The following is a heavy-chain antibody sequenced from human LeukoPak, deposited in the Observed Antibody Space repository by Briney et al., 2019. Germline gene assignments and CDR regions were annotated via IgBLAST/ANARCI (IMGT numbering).Heavy chain of an antibody. V-gene: IGHV3-21*01. Sequence: GGSLRLSCAASGITFDDYAMYWVRQAPGKGLEWVSPISSSSSYIYYADSVKGRFTISRDNAKNSLYLQMNSLRAEDTAVYYCARGYCSSTSCYGIFDYWGQGTLVTVSS. CDR2: ISSSSSYI. CDR3: ARGYCSSTSCYGIFDY. J-gene: IGHJ4*02. CDR1: GITFDDYA. D-gene: IGHD2-2*01.